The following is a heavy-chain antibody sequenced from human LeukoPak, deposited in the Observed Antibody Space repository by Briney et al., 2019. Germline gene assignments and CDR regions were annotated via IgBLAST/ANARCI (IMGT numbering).Heavy chain of an antibody. CDR3: ATTPGAYYYYHMDV. CDR1: GFTFSTYV. D-gene: IGHD3-10*01. V-gene: IGHV3-23*01. Sequence: PGGSLRLSCAASGFTFSTYVMTWVRQAPGQGLEWVSAILGSGGGTYYADSVEGRFTISRDNSKNTLYLKMNSLRAEDTAVYYCATTPGAYYYYHMDVWGQGTTVTVSS. CDR2: ILGSGGGT. J-gene: IGHJ6*02.